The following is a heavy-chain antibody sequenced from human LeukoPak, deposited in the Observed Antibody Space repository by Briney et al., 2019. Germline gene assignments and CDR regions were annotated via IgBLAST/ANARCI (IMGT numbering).Heavy chain of an antibody. V-gene: IGHV4-31*03. Sequence: SETLSLTCTVSGGSISSGGYYWSWIRQHPGKGLEWIGHIYYSGGTYYNPSLKSRVTISVDTSKNQFSLKLSSVTAADTAVYYCARDPYGSIDYWGQGTLVTVSS. CDR1: GGSISSGGYY. CDR3: ARDPYGSIDY. CDR2: IYYSGGT. J-gene: IGHJ4*02. D-gene: IGHD3-10*01.